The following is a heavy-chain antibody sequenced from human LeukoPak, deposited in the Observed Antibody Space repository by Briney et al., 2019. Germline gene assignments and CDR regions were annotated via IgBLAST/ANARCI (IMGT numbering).Heavy chain of an antibody. Sequence: ASVKVSCKASGYTFTSYGISWVRQAPGQGLEWMGWMNPNSGNTGYAQKFQGRVTMTRNTSISTAYMEMSSLRSEDTAVYYCARGRVWLRLSDYWGQGTLVTVSS. CDR3: ARGRVWLRLSDY. J-gene: IGHJ4*02. CDR1: GYTFTSYG. D-gene: IGHD5-12*01. V-gene: IGHV1-8*02. CDR2: MNPNSGNT.